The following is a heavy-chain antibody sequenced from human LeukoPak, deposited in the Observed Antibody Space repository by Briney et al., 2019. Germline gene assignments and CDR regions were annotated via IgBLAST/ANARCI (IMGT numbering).Heavy chain of an antibody. V-gene: IGHV4-30-2*01. J-gene: IGHJ4*02. CDR2: IYHSGST. CDR1: GGSISSGGYS. D-gene: IGHD3-16*01. CDR3: ARDDSSRTYYFDY. Sequence: SETLSLTCAVSGGSISSGGYSWSWIRQPPGKGLEWIGYIYHSGSTYYNPTLKSRVTISVDRSKNQFSLKMISVTTADTAVYYCARDDSSRTYYFDYWGQGTLVTVSS.